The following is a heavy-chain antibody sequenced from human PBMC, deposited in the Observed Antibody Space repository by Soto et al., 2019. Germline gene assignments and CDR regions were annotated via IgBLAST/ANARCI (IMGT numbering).Heavy chain of an antibody. CDR1: GFTFTNYA. J-gene: IGHJ4*02. CDR2: ISGGGTGT. Sequence: PGGSLRLSCAASGFTFTNYALHWVRQAPGKGLEWVSSISGGGTGTYSADAVKGRFTISRDNAKNTLYLQMNSLRAEDTAVYYCAAVKSHVNYWGQGTLVTVSS. CDR3: AAVKSHVNY. V-gene: IGHV3-23*01.